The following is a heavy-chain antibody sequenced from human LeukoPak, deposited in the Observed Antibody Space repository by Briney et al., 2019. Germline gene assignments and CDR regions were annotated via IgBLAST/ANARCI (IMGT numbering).Heavy chain of an antibody. Sequence: SETLSLTCSVSGGSISSYFWSWIRQPAGKGLEWIGRIYGGGGTNYSPSLKSRITMSVESSKSQFSLNLRYVTAADTAAYFCARASAGRWIDYWGQGILVTVSS. CDR3: ARASAGRWIDY. D-gene: IGHD6-13*01. CDR1: GGSISSYF. J-gene: IGHJ4*02. CDR2: IYGGGGT. V-gene: IGHV4-4*07.